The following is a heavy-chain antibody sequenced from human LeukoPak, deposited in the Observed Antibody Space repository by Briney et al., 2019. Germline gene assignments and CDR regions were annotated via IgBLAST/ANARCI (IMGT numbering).Heavy chain of an antibody. D-gene: IGHD2-2*02. V-gene: IGHV3-9*01. CDR2: ISWNSGSI. CDR3: ARVPAAIGAFDI. Sequence: GGSLRLSCAASGFTFHDYAMHWVRQAPGKGLEWVSGISWNSGSIAYADSVKGRFTISRDNAKNSLYLQMNSLRAEDTAVYYCARVPAAIGAFDIWGQGTMVTVSS. J-gene: IGHJ3*02. CDR1: GFTFHDYA.